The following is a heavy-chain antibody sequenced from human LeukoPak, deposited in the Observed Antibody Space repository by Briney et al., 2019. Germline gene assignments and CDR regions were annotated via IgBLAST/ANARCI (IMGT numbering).Heavy chain of an antibody. J-gene: IGHJ3*02. CDR1: GFTFSRYW. CDR2: INSDGSST. V-gene: IGHV3-74*01. D-gene: IGHD1-26*01. CDR3: ARDGVGAPGAFDI. Sequence: GGSLRLSCAASGFTFSRYWMHWVRQAPGKGLVRVSRINSDGSSTSYADSVKGRFTISRDNAKNTLYLQMNSLRAEDTVVYYCARDGVGAPGAFDIWGQGTMVTVSS.